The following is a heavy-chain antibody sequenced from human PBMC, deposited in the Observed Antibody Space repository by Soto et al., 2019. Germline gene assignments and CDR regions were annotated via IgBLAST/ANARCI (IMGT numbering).Heavy chain of an antibody. D-gene: IGHD4-17*01. J-gene: IGHJ4*02. CDR3: ARDNYGGMLDY. Sequence: SETLSLTCTVSGGSILNGGHYWTWIRQPPGKGLEWIGKIFFSGNTHYNTALKSRLSFSVDRAKNQFSLNLTSVTAADTAIYYCARDNYGGMLDYWRPGTLVTVSS. CDR1: GGSILNGGHY. CDR2: IFFSGNT. V-gene: IGHV4-31*03.